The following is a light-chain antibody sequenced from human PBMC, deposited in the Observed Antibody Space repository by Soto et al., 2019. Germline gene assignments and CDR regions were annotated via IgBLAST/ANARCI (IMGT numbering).Light chain of an antibody. Sequence: EIVLTQSPAILSVSPGERATLSCRASQSISRSLAWYQQKPGQAPRLLISDASTRATGIPARFSGSGSGTEFTLTISSLQSEDFALYYCQQYHSWPPRTFGQGTEVEIK. CDR2: DAS. J-gene: IGKJ1*01. CDR1: QSISRS. V-gene: IGKV3-15*01. CDR3: QQYHSWPPRT.